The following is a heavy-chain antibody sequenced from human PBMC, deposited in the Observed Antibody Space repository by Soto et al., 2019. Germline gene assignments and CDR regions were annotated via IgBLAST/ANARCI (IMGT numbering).Heavy chain of an antibody. J-gene: IGHJ1*01. V-gene: IGHV1-18*01. CDR3: TRGGSSWSTEYYQH. Sequence: ASVKVSCKSSGYTFSNYGISWVRQAPGQGPEWMGWISGYNGDTKYAQTLQDRVTMTTDTSTSTAYMEVRSLRYDDTAVYYCTRGGSSWSTEYYQHWGQGTLVTVS. CDR1: GYTFSNYG. CDR2: ISGYNGDT. D-gene: IGHD6-13*01.